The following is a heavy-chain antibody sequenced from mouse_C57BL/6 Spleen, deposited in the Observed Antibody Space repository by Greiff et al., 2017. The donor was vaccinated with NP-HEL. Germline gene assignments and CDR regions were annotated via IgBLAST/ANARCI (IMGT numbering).Heavy chain of an antibody. CDR3: ARSPYGYDEGLYAMDY. V-gene: IGHV1-26*01. CDR2: INPNNGGT. Sequence: EVQLQQSGPELVKPGASVKISCKASGYTFTDYYMNWVKQSHGKSLEWIGDINPNNGGTSYNQKFKGKATLTVDKSSSTAYMELRSLTSEDSAVYYCARSPYGYDEGLYAMDYWGQGTSVTVSS. D-gene: IGHD2-2*01. J-gene: IGHJ4*01. CDR1: GYTFTDYY.